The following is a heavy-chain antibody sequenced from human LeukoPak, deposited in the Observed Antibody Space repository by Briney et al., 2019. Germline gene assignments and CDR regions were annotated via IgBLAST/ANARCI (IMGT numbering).Heavy chain of an antibody. CDR3: ARKGSTSSKGGMDV. CDR1: GYTVTSYG. Sequence: ASVKVSCKASGYTVTSYGISWVRQAPGQGVEWMGWISAYNGNTNYAQKLQGRVTMTTDTSTSTAYMELRSLRSDDTAVYYCARKGSTSSKGGMDVWGQGTTVTVSS. CDR2: ISAYNGNT. D-gene: IGHD2-2*01. J-gene: IGHJ6*02. V-gene: IGHV1-18*01.